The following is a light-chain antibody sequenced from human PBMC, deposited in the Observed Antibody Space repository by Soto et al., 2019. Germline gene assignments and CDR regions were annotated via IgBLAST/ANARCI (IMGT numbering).Light chain of an antibody. Sequence: DIQMTQSPSSLSASVEDRVIITCRASQSISNHLNWYQQKPGKAPKLLIFAASSLQSGVPSRFSGSRSGPDFTLTISSLQPEDFATYYCQQYNGPVTFGQGTRLEIK. J-gene: IGKJ5*01. CDR3: QQYNGPVT. V-gene: IGKV1-39*01. CDR2: AAS. CDR1: QSISNH.